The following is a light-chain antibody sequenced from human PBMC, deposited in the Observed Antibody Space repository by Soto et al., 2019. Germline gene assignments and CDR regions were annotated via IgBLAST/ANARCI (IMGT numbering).Light chain of an antibody. V-gene: IGLV2-14*01. CDR2: EVS. CDR3: TSYTSSITYV. CDR1: SSDVGGYNY. Sequence: QSVLTQPASVSGSPGQSITISCTGTSSDVGGYNYVSWYQQHPGKAPKLVIYEVSNRPSGVSNRFSGSKSGNTASLTISGLPAEDEADYYCTSYTSSITYVFGTGTKVTVL. J-gene: IGLJ1*01.